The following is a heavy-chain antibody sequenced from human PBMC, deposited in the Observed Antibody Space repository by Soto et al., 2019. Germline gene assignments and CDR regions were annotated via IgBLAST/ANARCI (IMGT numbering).Heavy chain of an antibody. CDR2: IYHSGST. Sequence: PSDTLSVTCAVFGGSISSGGYPWSWIRQPPGKGLEWIGYIYHSGSTYYNPSLKSRVTISVDRSKNQFSLKLSSVTAADTAVYYCARVFMYDSSGYYYFDYWGQGTLVTVSS. CDR3: ARVFMYDSSGYYYFDY. CDR1: GGSISSGGYP. V-gene: IGHV4-30-2*01. J-gene: IGHJ4*02. D-gene: IGHD3-22*01.